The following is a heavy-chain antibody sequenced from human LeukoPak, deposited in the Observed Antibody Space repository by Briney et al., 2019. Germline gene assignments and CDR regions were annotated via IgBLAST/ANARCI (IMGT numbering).Heavy chain of an antibody. V-gene: IGHV4-31*03. Sequence: SETLSLTCTVSGGSISSGGYYWTWIRQHPGKGLERIGYIYYSGTTYYNPSLESRVTISVDTSKNQFSLKLSSVTAADTAVYYCVRNSNDYSYFDYWGQGTLVTVSA. D-gene: IGHD3-22*01. CDR3: VRNSNDYSYFDY. J-gene: IGHJ4*02. CDR2: IYYSGTT. CDR1: GGSISSGGYY.